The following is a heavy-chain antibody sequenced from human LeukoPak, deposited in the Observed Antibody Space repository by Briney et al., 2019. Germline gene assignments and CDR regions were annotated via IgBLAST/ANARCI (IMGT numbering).Heavy chain of an antibody. V-gene: IGHV4-59*01. CDR3: ARGGLYANIRYDY. CDR2: IYAGANA. Sequence: PSETLSLTRTVSGGSISSYYWTWIRQPPGKGLEWIGYIYAGANAEYNPSLRGRVAISVDTSKNQFSLNLNSATAADTAVYYCARGGLYANIRYDYWGQGALVTVSS. CDR1: GGSISSYY. J-gene: IGHJ4*02. D-gene: IGHD3/OR15-3a*01.